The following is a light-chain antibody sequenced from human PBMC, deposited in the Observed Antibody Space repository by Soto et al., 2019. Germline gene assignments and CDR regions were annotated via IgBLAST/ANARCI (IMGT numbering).Light chain of an antibody. CDR1: QSVSSN. Sequence: EIVMTQSPATLSVSPGESATLSCRASQSVSSNFAWYQQKPGQAPRLLIYGASTRATGIPARFSGSASGTEFTLTISSLQSEDFAVYYCQQYNTWPLYTFGQGTKLEIK. CDR3: QQYNTWPLYT. CDR2: GAS. V-gene: IGKV3-15*01. J-gene: IGKJ2*01.